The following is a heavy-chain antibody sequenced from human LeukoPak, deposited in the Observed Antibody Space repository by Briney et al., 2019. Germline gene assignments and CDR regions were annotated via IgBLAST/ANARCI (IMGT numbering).Heavy chain of an antibody. Sequence: RAGGSLRLSCAASGFTFTSYSMNWVRQAPGKGLEWVSTISGGGGSTYYADSVKGRFTISRDNSKNTLYLQMNSLRAEDTAVYYCAKAEWTDYYDSSGYYYNWGQGTLVTVSS. CDR1: GFTFTSYS. J-gene: IGHJ4*02. CDR2: ISGGGGST. CDR3: AKAEWTDYYDSSGYYYN. D-gene: IGHD3-22*01. V-gene: IGHV3-23*01.